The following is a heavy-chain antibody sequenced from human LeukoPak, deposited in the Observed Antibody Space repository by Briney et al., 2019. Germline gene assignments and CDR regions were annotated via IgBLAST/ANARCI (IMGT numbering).Heavy chain of an antibody. CDR3: AKGEYNSSPFDY. CDR2: ISSSSSTI. D-gene: IGHD6-6*01. Sequence: GGSLRLSCAASGFTFSSYSMNWVRQAPGKGLEWVSYISSSSSTIYYADSVKGRFTISRDNSKNTLFLQMNSLRTEDTAVYYCAKGEYNSSPFDYWGQGTLVTVFS. V-gene: IGHV3-48*01. J-gene: IGHJ4*02. CDR1: GFTFSSYS.